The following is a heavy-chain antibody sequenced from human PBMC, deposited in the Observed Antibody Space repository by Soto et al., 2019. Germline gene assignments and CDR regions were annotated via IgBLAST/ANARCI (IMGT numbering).Heavy chain of an antibody. D-gene: IGHD4-4*01. CDR2: ISSSSSTI. J-gene: IGHJ4*02. CDR1: GFTFSTYS. V-gene: IGHV3-48*01. Sequence: GGSLRLSCAASGFTFSTYSMNWVRQAPGKGLEWVSYISSSSSTIFYTDSVKGRFTVSRDNAKNSLYLQMNSLRAEDTAVYYCASQKLRDFDYWGQGTLVTVSS. CDR3: ASQKLRDFDY.